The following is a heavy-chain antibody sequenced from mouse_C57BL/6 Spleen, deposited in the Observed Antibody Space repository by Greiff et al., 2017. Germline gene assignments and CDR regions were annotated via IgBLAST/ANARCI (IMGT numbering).Heavy chain of an antibody. D-gene: IGHD3-2*02. J-gene: IGHJ2*01. CDR2: IDPETGGT. CDR3: TGSGSGYFDY. Sequence: VQLQESGAELVRPGASVTLSCKASGYTFTDYEMHWVKQTPVHGLEWIGAIDPETGGTAYNQKFKGKAILTADKSSSTAYMELRSLTSEDSAVYYCTGSGSGYFDYWGQGTTLTVSS. CDR1: GYTFTDYE. V-gene: IGHV1-15*01.